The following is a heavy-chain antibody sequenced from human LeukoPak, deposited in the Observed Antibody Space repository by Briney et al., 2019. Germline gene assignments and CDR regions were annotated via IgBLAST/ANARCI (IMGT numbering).Heavy chain of an antibody. CDR2: INPNSGGT. V-gene: IGHV1-2*02. CDR1: GYTFTSYG. Sequence: ASVKVSRKASGYTFTSYGISWVRQAPGQGLEWLGWINPNSGGTNYAQKFQGRVTMTRDTSISTAYMELSRLRSDDTAVYYCARGLASIVVVITWFDPWGQGTLVTVSS. J-gene: IGHJ5*02. D-gene: IGHD3-22*01. CDR3: ARGLASIVVVITWFDP.